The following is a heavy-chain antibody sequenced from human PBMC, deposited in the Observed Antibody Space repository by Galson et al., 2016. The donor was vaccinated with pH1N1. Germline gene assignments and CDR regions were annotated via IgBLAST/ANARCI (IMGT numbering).Heavy chain of an antibody. Sequence: SLRLSCAASGFTFSTYEMNWVRQAPGKGLEWISYISARSGSTTHYADSVKGRFTISRDNVKNSLYLQMNSLRAEDTAFYYCATGGASDYHGSGSFPYWGQGTLVTVSS. CDR3: ATGGASDYHGSGSFPY. CDR2: ISARSGSTT. CDR1: GFTFSTYE. J-gene: IGHJ4*02. D-gene: IGHD3-10*01. V-gene: IGHV3-48*03.